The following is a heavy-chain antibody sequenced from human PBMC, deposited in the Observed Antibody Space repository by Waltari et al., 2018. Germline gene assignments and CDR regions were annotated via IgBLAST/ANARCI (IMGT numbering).Heavy chain of an antibody. CDR1: GGSFSGYY. CDR2: INHSGST. V-gene: IGHV4-34*01. Sequence: QVQLQQWGAGLLKPSETLSLTCAVYGGSFSGYYWSWIRQPPGKGLEWIGEINHSGSTNSNPSLKSRVTISVDTSKNQFSLKLSSVTAADTAVYYCARAIWVIPARNVRGIFDYWGQGTLVTVSS. D-gene: IGHD6-6*01. CDR3: ARAIWVIPARNVRGIFDY. J-gene: IGHJ4*02.